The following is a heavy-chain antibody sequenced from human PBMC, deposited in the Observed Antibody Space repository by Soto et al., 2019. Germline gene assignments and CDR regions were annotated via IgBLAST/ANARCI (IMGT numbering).Heavy chain of an antibody. V-gene: IGHV5-51*01. CDR1: GYSFTSYL. CDR3: ARLMTGKSYYYYGMDV. Sequence: GESLKISCKGSGYSFTSYLIGWVRQMPGKGLEWMGIIYPGDSDTRYSPSFQGQVTISADKSISTAYLQWSSLKASDTAMYYCARLMTGKSYYYYGMDVWGQGTTVTVSS. J-gene: IGHJ6*02. CDR2: IYPGDSDT.